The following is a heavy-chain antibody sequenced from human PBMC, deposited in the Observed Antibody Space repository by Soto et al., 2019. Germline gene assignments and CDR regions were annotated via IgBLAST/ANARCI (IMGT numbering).Heavy chain of an antibody. CDR2: ISAHNGNT. V-gene: IGHV1-18*01. Sequence: ASVKVSCKASGYTFTNYVISWVRQAPGQGLEWTGWISAHNGNTNYAQKLQGRVTMTTDTSTSTAYMELRSLRSDDTAVYYCAREVSGPARMDVWGQGTTVTVSS. D-gene: IGHD2-2*01. CDR3: AREVSGPARMDV. J-gene: IGHJ6*02. CDR1: GYTFTNYV.